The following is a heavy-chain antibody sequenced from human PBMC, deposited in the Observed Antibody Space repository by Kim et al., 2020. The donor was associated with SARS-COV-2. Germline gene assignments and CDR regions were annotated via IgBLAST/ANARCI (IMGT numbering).Heavy chain of an antibody. V-gene: IGHV4-34*01. CDR1: GGSFSAYY. D-gene: IGHD2-2*01. J-gene: IGHJ6*01. Sequence: SETLSLTCAVYGGSFSAYYWSWIRQPPGKGLEWIGEIYHTGSTNYNPSLKSRVTISVDTSKNQFSLKLSSVTAAYTAVSYCASANIVVVPAALGLGYYY. CDR2: IYHTGST. CDR3: ASANIVVVPAALGLGYYY.